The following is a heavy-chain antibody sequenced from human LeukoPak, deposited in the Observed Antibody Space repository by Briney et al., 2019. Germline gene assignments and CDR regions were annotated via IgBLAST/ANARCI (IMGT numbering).Heavy chain of an antibody. CDR1: GYSISSGYY. D-gene: IGHD2-2*01. Sequence: PSETLSLTCAVSGYSISSGYYWGWIRQPPGKGLDWIGSIYHSGSTYYNPSLKSRVTISVDTSKNQFSLKLSSVTAADTAVYYCASGGYQLHHDAFDIWGQGTMVTVSS. V-gene: IGHV4-38-2*01. CDR2: IYHSGST. CDR3: ASGGYQLHHDAFDI. J-gene: IGHJ3*02.